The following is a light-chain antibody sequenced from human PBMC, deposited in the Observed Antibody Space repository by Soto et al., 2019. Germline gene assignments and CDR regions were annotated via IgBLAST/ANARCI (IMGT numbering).Light chain of an antibody. V-gene: IGKV3-20*01. CDR3: QQFGSSPLLT. Sequence: EIVLTQSPGTLSLSPGERATLSCRASQSVSNSYLAWYQQKPGQAPRLLIYGASSRATGIPDRFSGSGSGTDFTLTISRLEPEDFAVYYCQQFGSSPLLTFGPGTKVDV. J-gene: IGKJ3*01. CDR1: QSVSNSY. CDR2: GAS.